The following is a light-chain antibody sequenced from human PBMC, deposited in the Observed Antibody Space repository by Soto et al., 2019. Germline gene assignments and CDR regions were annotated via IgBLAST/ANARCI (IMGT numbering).Light chain of an antibody. V-gene: IGKV3-20*01. CDR3: QQYSNWPPLT. Sequence: ESVLTQSPGTLSLSPGERATLSCRASQSVSSNYLAWYQQKPGQAPRLLIYGASTRATGIPDRFSASGSGTDFTLTISRLEPEDSAVYYCQQYSNWPPLTVGGGTKVEIK. J-gene: IGKJ4*01. CDR2: GAS. CDR1: QSVSSNY.